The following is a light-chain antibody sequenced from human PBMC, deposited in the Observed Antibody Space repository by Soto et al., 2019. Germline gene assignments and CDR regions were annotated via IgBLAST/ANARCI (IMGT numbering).Light chain of an antibody. J-gene: IGKJ2*01. V-gene: IGKV1-39*01. CDR3: QQSYSTPRT. Sequence: DIQMTQSPSSLSASIGDRVTITCRASQSVKMYLYWYQQKPGKAPKLLIYAASTLQPGVPSRFSGSGSGTDFTLTISGLQPGDFATYYCQQSYSTPRTFGQGTIVEIK. CDR2: AAS. CDR1: QSVKMY.